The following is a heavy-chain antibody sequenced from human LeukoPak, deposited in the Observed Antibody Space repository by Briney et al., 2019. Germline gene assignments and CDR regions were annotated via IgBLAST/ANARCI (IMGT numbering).Heavy chain of an antibody. CDR3: ARGVLEGYYDSSGYSHLDY. V-gene: IGHV3-66*01. CDR1: GFTVSSNY. CDR2: IYSGGST. J-gene: IGHJ4*02. D-gene: IGHD3-22*01. Sequence: GGSLRLSYAASGFTVSSNYMSWVRQAPGKGLEWVSVIYSGGSTYYADSVKGRFTISRDNSKNTLYLQMNSLRAEDTAVYYCARGVLEGYYDSSGYSHLDYWGQGTLVTVSS.